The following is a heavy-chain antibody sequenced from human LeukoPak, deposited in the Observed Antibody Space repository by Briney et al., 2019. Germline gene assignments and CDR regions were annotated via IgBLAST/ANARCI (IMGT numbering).Heavy chain of an antibody. J-gene: IGHJ4*02. CDR3: ASSLVEMATMPPDY. Sequence: GGSLRLSCAASGFTFSSYWMSWVRQAPGKGLEWVANIKQDGSEKYYVDSVKGRFTISRDNAKNSLCLQMNSLRAEDTAVYYCASSLVEMATMPPDYWGQGTLVTVSS. V-gene: IGHV3-7*01. CDR2: IKQDGSEK. D-gene: IGHD5-24*01. CDR1: GFTFSSYW.